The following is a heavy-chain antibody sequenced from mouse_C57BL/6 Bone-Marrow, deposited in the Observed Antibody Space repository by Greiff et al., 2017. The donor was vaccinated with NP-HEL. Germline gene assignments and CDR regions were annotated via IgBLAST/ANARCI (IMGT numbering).Heavy chain of an antibody. D-gene: IGHD2-4*01. CDR2: ISSGSSTI. CDR3: ARWRYDYDRYFDV. CDR1: GFTFSDYG. Sequence: EVQVVESGGGLVKPGGSLKLSCAASGFTFSDYGMHWVRQAPEKGLEWVAYISSGSSTIYYADTVKGRFTISRDNAKNTLFLQMTSLRSEDTAMYYCARWRYDYDRYFDVWGTGTTVTVSS. J-gene: IGHJ1*03. V-gene: IGHV5-17*01.